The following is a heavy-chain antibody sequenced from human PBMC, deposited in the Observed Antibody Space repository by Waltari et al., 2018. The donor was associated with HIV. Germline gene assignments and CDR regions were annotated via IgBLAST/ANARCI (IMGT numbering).Heavy chain of an antibody. D-gene: IGHD6-13*01. CDR1: GYTPTQLS. J-gene: IGHJ3*02. V-gene: IGHV1-24*01. CDR3: ASPAPVGAFEI. CDR2: FDPEDGET. Sequence: QVHLVQSGAELMKPGASVKVSCKFSGYTPTQLSIHWVRQTPGKGLEWMGFFDPEDGETVYVQKLQGRVTMTRDSSTDTFYMQLSSLRSDDTAVYFCASPAPVGAFEIWGQGTMVTVSS.